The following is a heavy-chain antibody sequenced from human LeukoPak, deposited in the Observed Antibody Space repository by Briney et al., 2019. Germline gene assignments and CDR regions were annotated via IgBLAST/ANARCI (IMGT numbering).Heavy chain of an antibody. D-gene: IGHD3-3*01. Sequence: GASVKVSCKASGYTFTSYGISWVRQAPGQGLEWMGWISAYNGNTNYAQKLQGRVTMTTDTSTSTAYMELRSLRSDDTAVYYCARGGGSDTIFGVVIGAHFDYWGQGTLVTVSS. CDR2: ISAYNGNT. CDR3: ARGGGSDTIFGVVIGAHFDY. CDR1: GYTFTSYG. J-gene: IGHJ4*02. V-gene: IGHV1-18*01.